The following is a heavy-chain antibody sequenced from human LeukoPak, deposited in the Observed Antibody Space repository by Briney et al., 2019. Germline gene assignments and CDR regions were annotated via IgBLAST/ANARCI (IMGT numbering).Heavy chain of an antibody. CDR3: AKEGAYPIITYDP. V-gene: IGHV3-7*01. D-gene: IGHD3-10*01. Sequence: SGGSLRLSCAASGFSFSRYWMNWVRQAPGKGLEWVANIKGDGIEKNYVDSVKGRFSISRDNALNSLYLQMDSLRAEDTAVYQCAKEGAYPIITYDPWGQEPWSPSPQ. J-gene: IGHJ5*02. CDR2: IKGDGIEK. CDR1: GFSFSRYW.